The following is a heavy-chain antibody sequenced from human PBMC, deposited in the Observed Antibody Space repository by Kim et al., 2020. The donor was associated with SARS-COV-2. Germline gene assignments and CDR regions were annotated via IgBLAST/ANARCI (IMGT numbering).Heavy chain of an antibody. J-gene: IGHJ4*02. CDR2: NK. D-gene: IGHD3-16*02. Sequence: NKDLAAPVKGPFTITRDTSKKTLFLQMNSLRAEDTAVYYCAREGEGALIDYWGQGTLVTVSS. CDR3: AREGEGALIDY. V-gene: IGHV3-33*01.